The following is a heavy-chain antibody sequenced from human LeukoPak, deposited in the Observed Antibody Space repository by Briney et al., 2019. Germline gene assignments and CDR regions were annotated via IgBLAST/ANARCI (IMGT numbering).Heavy chain of an antibody. CDR2: ISYDGSNK. Sequence: GGSLRLSCAASGFTFSSYAMHWVRQAPGKGLEWVAVISYDGSNKYYADSVKGRFTISRDNSKNTLYLQMNSLRAEDTAVYYCARDFLHLGGWGQGTMVTVSS. J-gene: IGHJ3*01. CDR3: ARDFLHLGG. V-gene: IGHV3-30*04. D-gene: IGHD3-16*01. CDR1: GFTFSSYA.